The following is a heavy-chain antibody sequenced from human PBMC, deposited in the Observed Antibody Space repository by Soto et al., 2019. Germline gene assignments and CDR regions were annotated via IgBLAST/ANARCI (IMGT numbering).Heavy chain of an antibody. D-gene: IGHD3-10*01. Sequence: GASVKVSCKASGGTFSSYTISWVRQAPGRGLEWMGRIIPILGIANYAQKFQGRVTITADKSTSTAYMELSSLRSEDTAVYYCARDRYYGSGSPPVIDPWGQGTLVTVSS. J-gene: IGHJ5*02. CDR1: GGTFSSYT. V-gene: IGHV1-69*04. CDR2: IIPILGIA. CDR3: ARDRYYGSGSPPVIDP.